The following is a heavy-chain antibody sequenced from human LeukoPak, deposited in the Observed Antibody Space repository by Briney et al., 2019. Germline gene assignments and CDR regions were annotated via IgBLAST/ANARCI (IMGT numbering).Heavy chain of an antibody. V-gene: IGHV3-23*01. CDR2: TTGLGDNT. Sequence: GGSLRLSCAASGFFFSDSAMAWVRQAPGKGLEWVSTTTGLGDNTHYADSVKGRFTISRDNSNNTLFLQMNSLRAEDTAVYYCAKNPLDFWNGNTYYYYVMDVWGQGTTVPVSS. J-gene: IGHJ6*02. CDR3: AKNPLDFWNGNTYYYYVMDV. D-gene: IGHD3-3*01. CDR1: GFFFSDSA.